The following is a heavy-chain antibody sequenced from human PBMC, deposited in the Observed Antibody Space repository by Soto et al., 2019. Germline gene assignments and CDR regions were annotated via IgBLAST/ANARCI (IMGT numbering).Heavy chain of an antibody. Sequence: GGSLRLSCAASGFTFSSYDMHWVRQATGKGLEWVSTIATAGDTYYPGSVKGRFTISRETAKNSLYLQMNSLRAEDTAVYYCGRGISGYYFFDYWGQGTLVTVSS. D-gene: IGHD3-22*01. V-gene: IGHV3-13*01. CDR3: GRGISGYYFFDY. CDR1: GFTFSSYD. J-gene: IGHJ4*02. CDR2: IATAGDT.